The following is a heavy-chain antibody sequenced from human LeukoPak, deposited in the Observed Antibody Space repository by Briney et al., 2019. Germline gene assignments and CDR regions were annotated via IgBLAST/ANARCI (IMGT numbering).Heavy chain of an antibody. V-gene: IGHV1-3*01. J-gene: IGHJ4*02. CDR3: ARARWTSTVTTYYLDY. CDR1: GYILSDYA. D-gene: IGHD4-17*01. Sequence: ASVKVSCKASGYILSDYAIHWVRQAPGQGLEWMGWINAGNGKTKYSQKFQGRVTITRDTSAGTAYMELSGLRSEDTAVYYCARARWTSTVTTYYLDYWGQGTLVTVSS. CDR2: INAGNGKT.